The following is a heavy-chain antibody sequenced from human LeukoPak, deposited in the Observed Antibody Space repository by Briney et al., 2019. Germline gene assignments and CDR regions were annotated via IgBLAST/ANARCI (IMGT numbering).Heavy chain of an antibody. CDR3: ASEGDIGYGYLY. V-gene: IGHV3-7*01. CDR1: GFTFSNFW. Sequence: GGSLRLSCAASGFTFSNFWMSWVRQAPGKELEWVANIKQDGSEKNYVDSVKGRFTISRDNAKNSLYLQMNSLRAEDTAVYYCASEGDIGYGYLYWGQGTLVTVSS. J-gene: IGHJ4*02. D-gene: IGHD5-18*01. CDR2: IKQDGSEK.